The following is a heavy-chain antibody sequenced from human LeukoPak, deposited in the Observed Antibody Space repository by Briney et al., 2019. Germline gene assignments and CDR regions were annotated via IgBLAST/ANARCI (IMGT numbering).Heavy chain of an antibody. CDR2: MSWNSGSI. Sequence: GRSLRLSCAASGFTFDDYAMHWVRQAPGKSLEWVSAMSWNSGSIGYADSVKGRFTISRDNSKNTLYLQMNSLRAEDTAVYYCVCEDWGQGTLVTVSS. CDR3: VCED. V-gene: IGHV3-9*01. CDR1: GFTFDDYA. J-gene: IGHJ4*02.